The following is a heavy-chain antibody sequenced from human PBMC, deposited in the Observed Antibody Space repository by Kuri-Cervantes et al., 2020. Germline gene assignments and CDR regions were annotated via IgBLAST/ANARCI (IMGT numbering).Heavy chain of an antibody. CDR1: GFTFSSYS. J-gene: IGHJ4*02. CDR3: ASHIAVARMADY. D-gene: IGHD6-19*01. Sequence: LSLTCAASGFTFSSYSMNWVRQAPGKGLEWVSSISSSSYIYYADSVKSRFTISRDNAKNTLYLQMNSLRAEDTAVYYCASHIAVARMADYWGQGTLVTVSS. V-gene: IGHV3-21*01. CDR2: ISSSSYI.